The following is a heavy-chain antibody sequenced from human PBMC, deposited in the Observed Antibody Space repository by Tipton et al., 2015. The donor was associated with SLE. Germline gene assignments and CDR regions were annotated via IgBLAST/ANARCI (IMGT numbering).Heavy chain of an antibody. CDR3: ARHMTTVTGGLDY. Sequence: LVKPSETLSLTCTVSGGSISSYYWSWIRQPPGKGLEYIGNIYFSGSTNYNTSLKSRVTISIDTSKGQVSLKLSSVTAADTAVYYCARHMTTVTGGLDYWGQGTLVTVSS. D-gene: IGHD4-17*01. J-gene: IGHJ4*02. V-gene: IGHV4-59*01. CDR1: GGSISSYY. CDR2: IYFSGST.